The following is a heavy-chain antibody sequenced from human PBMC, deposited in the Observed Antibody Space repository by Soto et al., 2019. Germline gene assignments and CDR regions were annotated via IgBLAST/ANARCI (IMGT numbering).Heavy chain of an antibody. V-gene: IGHV2-5*02. CDR1: GFSLTTSGVG. J-gene: IGHJ4*02. CDR3: AHRVLRTVFGLVTTTAIYFDF. Sequence: QITLNESGPTQVNPRQTLTLTCTFSGFSLTTSGVGVGWIRQSPGKAPEWLALIYWDDDKRYSPSLKSRLTITNDTSKNQVVLTMADLDPADTATYYCAHRVLRTVFGLVTTTAIYFDFWGQGTPVAVSS. D-gene: IGHD3-3*01. CDR2: IYWDDDK.